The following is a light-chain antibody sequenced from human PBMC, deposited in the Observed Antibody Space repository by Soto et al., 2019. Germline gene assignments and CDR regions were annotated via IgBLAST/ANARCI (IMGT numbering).Light chain of an antibody. CDR3: QQGYTNPIT. J-gene: IGKJ5*01. CDR2: TAS. Sequence: DIQMTQSPSSLSASVGDRFTITGLASQSISSNLIWYQQKPGEAPKPLIYTASSLYSGVTSRFSGSGSGTDFTLTITSLQPEDFATYYCQQGYTNPITFGQGTRLDNK. V-gene: IGKV1-39*01. CDR1: QSISSN.